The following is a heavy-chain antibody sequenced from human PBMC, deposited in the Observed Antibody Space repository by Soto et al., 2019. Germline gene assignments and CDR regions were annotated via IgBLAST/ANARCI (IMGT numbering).Heavy chain of an antibody. Sequence: EVQLVESGGGLVQPGGSLRLSCAASGFTFSSYWMHWVRQVPGKGLVWVSRINSDGSSTGYADSVKGRFTISRDNAKNTLYLQMNSLRAEDTAVYYCAREPGAGYWYFDLWGRGTLVTVSS. V-gene: IGHV3-74*01. CDR1: GFTFSSYW. J-gene: IGHJ2*01. CDR2: INSDGSST. D-gene: IGHD6-19*01. CDR3: AREPGAGYWYFDL.